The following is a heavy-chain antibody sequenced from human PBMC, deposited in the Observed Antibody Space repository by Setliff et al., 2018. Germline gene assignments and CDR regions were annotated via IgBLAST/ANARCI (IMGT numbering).Heavy chain of an antibody. CDR1: GFTFSSYW. CDR3: ARTGTYRYFDY. J-gene: IGHJ4*02. D-gene: IGHD1-1*01. V-gene: IGHV4-39*01. CDR2: IYYSGST. Sequence: SETLRLSCAASGFTFSSYWMTWVRQPPGKGLEWIGSIYYSGSTYYNPSLRSRVTISVDTSKNQVSLNLRSVTAADTAVYYCARTGTYRYFDYWGQGTQVTVSS.